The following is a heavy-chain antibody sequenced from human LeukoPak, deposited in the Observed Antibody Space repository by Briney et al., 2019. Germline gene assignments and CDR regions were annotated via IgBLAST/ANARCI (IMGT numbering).Heavy chain of an antibody. Sequence: ASVKVSCKASGYTFTSFVINWVRQAPGQGPEWMGWVNTITGNPTYAQGFTGRFVFSLDTYFSTAYLQINNLKAADTAVYYCARDQDCRSGQYRRDFDYWGEGSMVTVCS. J-gene: IGHJ4*02. CDR3: ARDQDCRSGQYRRDFDY. CDR2: VNTITGNP. CDR1: GYTFTSFV. V-gene: IGHV7-4-1*02. D-gene: IGHD3-3*01.